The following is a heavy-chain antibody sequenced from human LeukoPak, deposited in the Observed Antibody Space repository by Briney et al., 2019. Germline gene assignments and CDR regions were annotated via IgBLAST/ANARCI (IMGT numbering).Heavy chain of an antibody. CDR2: IRQDGREK. CDR3: ARRASTERGHSYGLDY. CDR1: GFTFSSYW. Sequence: GGSLRLSCAASGFTFSSYWMSWVRQAPGKGLEWVANIRQDGREKNYVDSVKGRFTISRDNAKNSLYLQMSSLRAEDTAVYYCARRASTERGHSYGLDYWGQGTLVTVSS. D-gene: IGHD5-18*01. J-gene: IGHJ4*02. V-gene: IGHV3-7*01.